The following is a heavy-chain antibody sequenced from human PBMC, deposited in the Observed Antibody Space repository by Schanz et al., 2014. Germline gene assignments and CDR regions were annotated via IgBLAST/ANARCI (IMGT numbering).Heavy chain of an antibody. CDR1: GYSFSTYA. CDR2: INTKTGNP. V-gene: IGHV7-4-1*02. D-gene: IGHD6-19*01. Sequence: QVQLLQSGAEVKKPGASVKVSCKTSGYSFSTYAMNWVRQAPGQGLEWMGWINTKTGNPTYAQGFTGRFVFSLDTSVSTAYLQISSLKAEDTAAYYCTTETIAMAGTFSIWGQGTLVTVSS. J-gene: IGHJ4*02. CDR3: TTETIAMAGTFSI.